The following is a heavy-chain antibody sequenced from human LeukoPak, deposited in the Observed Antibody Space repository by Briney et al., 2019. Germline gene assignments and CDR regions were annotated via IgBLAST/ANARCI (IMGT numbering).Heavy chain of an antibody. Sequence: GESLKISCKGSGYSFTSYWIGWVRQMPGKGLKWMGIIYPGDSDARYSPSFQGQVTISADKSISTAYLQWSSLKASDTAMSYCARRRDLYSGSYYPFDYWGQGTLVTVSS. CDR3: ARRRDLYSGSYYPFDY. CDR1: GYSFTSYW. CDR2: IYPGDSDA. J-gene: IGHJ4*02. V-gene: IGHV5-51*01. D-gene: IGHD1-26*01.